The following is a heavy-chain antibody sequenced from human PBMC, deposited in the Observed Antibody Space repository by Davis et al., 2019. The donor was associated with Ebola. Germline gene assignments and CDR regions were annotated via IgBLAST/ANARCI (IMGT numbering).Heavy chain of an antibody. CDR2: INHSGST. CDR1: GGSFSGYY. J-gene: IGHJ4*02. Sequence: MPGGSLRLSCAVYGGSFSGYYWTWIRQPPGKGLECIGEINHSGSTNYIPSLKSRVTISVDTSKNQFSLKLSSVTAADTAVYYCARGDSGSYCDYWGQGTLVTVSS. D-gene: IGHD1-26*01. CDR3: ARGDSGSYCDY. V-gene: IGHV4-34*01.